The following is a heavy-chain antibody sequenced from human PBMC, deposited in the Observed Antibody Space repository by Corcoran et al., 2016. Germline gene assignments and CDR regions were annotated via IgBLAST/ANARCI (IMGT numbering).Heavy chain of an antibody. CDR3: NRGIGGYGMDV. D-gene: IGHD3-16*01. CDR2: IRSKPNSHAT. CDR1: GFTFSDSA. Sequence: EVQLVESRGDLVQPGGSLRLSCAASGFTFSDSAIHWVRQASGKGLEWVGLIRSKPNSHATAYAASMRDRFTISRDDSKNTAYLQMNSLKTEDTAVYYCNRGIGGYGMDVWGQGTTVTVSS. V-gene: IGHV3-73*02. J-gene: IGHJ6*02.